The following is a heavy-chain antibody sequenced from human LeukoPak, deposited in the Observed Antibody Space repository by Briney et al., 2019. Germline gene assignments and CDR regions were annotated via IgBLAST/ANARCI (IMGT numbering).Heavy chain of an antibody. J-gene: IGHJ4*02. V-gene: IGHV3-30*18. CDR3: AKDVSYDSSGYYLLDY. Sequence: GGSLRLSCAASGFTFSSYGMHRVRQAPGKGLEWVAVISYDGSNKYYADSVKGRFTISRDNSKNTLYLQMNSLRAEDTAVYYCAKDVSYDSSGYYLLDYWGQGTLVTVSS. D-gene: IGHD3-22*01. CDR2: ISYDGSNK. CDR1: GFTFSSYG.